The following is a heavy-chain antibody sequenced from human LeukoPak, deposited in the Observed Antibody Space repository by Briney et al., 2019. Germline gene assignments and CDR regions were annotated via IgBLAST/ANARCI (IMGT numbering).Heavy chain of an antibody. J-gene: IGHJ3*02. CDR1: GGSFSGYY. CDR3: ATVGALDAFDI. D-gene: IGHD1-26*01. V-gene: IGHV4-34*01. CDR2: INHSGST. Sequence: SETLSLTCAVYGGSFSGYYWSWIRQPPGKGLEWIGEINHSGSTNYNPSLKSRVTISVDTSKNQFSQKLSSVTAADTAVYYCATVGALDAFDIWGQGTMVTVSS.